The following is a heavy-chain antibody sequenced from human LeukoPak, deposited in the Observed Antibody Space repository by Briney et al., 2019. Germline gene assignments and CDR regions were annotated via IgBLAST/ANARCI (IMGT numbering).Heavy chain of an antibody. V-gene: IGHV3-21*01. CDR1: GFTFSSYS. D-gene: IGHD4-17*01. J-gene: IGHJ4*02. CDR2: ISSSSSYI. CDR3: ARFTVIYFFDY. Sequence: GGSLRLSYAASGFTFSSYSMNWVRQAPGKGLEWVSSISSSSSYIYYADSVKGRFTISRDNSKNTLYLQMNSLRAEDTAVYYCARFTVIYFFDYWGQGTLVTVSS.